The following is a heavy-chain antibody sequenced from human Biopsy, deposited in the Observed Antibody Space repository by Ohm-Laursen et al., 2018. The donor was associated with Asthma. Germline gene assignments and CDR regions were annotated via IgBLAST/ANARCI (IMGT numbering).Heavy chain of an antibody. D-gene: IGHD5/OR15-5a*01. CDR1: GFKFDEYT. J-gene: IGHJ6*02. Sequence: RSLRLSCTASGFKFDEYTMHWVRQAPGKGLEWVAATTWNSGSRVYAVSVKGRFTNSRDNAQNSLYLHMNGLKPEDTAVYYCAKPLNTYNFYAYDVWGQGTTVVVSS. CDR3: AKPLNTYNFYAYDV. V-gene: IGHV3-9*01. CDR2: TTWNSGSR.